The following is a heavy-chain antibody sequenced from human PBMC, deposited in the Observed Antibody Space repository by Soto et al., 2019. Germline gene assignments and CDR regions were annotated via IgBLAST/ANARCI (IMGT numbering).Heavy chain of an antibody. J-gene: IGHJ6*02. D-gene: IGHD1-26*01. CDR1: GFTFSSYG. CDR3: ARDASRESGRPMDV. V-gene: IGHV3-33*01. CDR2: IWYDGSNN. Sequence: PGGSLRLSCAASGFTFSSYGMHWVRQAPGKGLEWVAIIWYDGSNNYYADSVKGRFTISRDNSKNTLYLQMNSLRAEDTAVYYCARDASRESGRPMDVWGQGTTVTVYS.